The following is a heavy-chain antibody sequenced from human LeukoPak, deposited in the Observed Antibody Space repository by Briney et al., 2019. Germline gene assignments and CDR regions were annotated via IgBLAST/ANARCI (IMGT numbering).Heavy chain of an antibody. D-gene: IGHD6-13*01. CDR3: ARVSDWAAAAPFAP. V-gene: IGHV4-61*01. J-gene: IGHJ5*02. Sequence: SETLSLTCTVSGGSVSSGSYYWIRQPPGKGLEWIGDIYYSGSSNYNPSLKSRLTLSVDTSKNQFSLKMSSVTAADTAVYYCARVSDWAAAAPFAPWGQGTLVTVSS. CDR2: IYYSGSS. CDR1: GGSVSSGSYY.